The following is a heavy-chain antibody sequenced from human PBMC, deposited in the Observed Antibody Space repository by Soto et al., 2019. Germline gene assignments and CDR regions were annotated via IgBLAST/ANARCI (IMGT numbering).Heavy chain of an antibody. Sequence: QVQLVESGGGVVQPGRSLRLSCAVSGFTFNNSGMHWIRQAPGKGLEWVAVISFDGSETYYVDSMKGRFTISRDNSKNMLQMQMHSLRGEDTPIFYCAKDRVPGAYGHYYGMDVWGQGTTVTVSS. CDR2: ISFDGSET. D-gene: IGHD6-19*01. V-gene: IGHV3-30*18. J-gene: IGHJ6*02. CDR3: AKDRVPGAYGHYYGMDV. CDR1: GFTFNNSG.